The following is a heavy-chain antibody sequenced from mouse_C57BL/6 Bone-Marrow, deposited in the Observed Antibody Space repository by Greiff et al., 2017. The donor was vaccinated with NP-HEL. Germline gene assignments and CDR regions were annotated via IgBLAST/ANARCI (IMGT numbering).Heavy chain of an antibody. J-gene: IGHJ4*01. CDR3: ARFLYDYEDYYAMDY. D-gene: IGHD2-4*01. CDR1: GYTFTSYW. CDR2: IHPNSGST. V-gene: IGHV1-64*01. Sequence: QVQLQQPGAELVKPGASVKLSCKASGYTFTSYWMHWVKQRPGQGLEWIGMIHPNSGSTNYNEKFKSKATLTVDKSSSTAYMQLSSLTSEDSAVYYCARFLYDYEDYYAMDYWGQGTSVTVSS.